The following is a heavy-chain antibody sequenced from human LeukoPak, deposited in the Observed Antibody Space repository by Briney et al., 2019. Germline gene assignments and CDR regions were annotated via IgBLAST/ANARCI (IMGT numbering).Heavy chain of an antibody. CDR3: ATNRDSDYDFWSGYYIDY. CDR2: VSWNSASI. CDR1: GFTLNNHA. V-gene: IGHV3-9*01. D-gene: IGHD3-3*01. J-gene: IGHJ4*02. Sequence: PGGSLRLSCAASGFTLNNHAMHWVRQAPGKGLEWVSSVSWNSASIGYADSVKGRFTISRDNAKNSLYLQMNSLRAEDTAVYYCATNRDSDYDFWSGYYIDYWGQGTLVTVSS.